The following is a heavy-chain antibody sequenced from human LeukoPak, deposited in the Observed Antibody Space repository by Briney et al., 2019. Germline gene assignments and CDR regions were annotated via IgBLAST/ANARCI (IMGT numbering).Heavy chain of an antibody. D-gene: IGHD3-22*01. CDR2: ISYDGSNK. CDR3: AREMIVVVTFDY. J-gene: IGHJ4*02. V-gene: IGHV3-30*14. Sequence: GRSLRLSCAASGFTFSSYAMHWVRQAPGKGLEWVAVISYDGSNKYYADSVKGRFTISRDNSKNTLYLQMNSLRAEDTAVYYCAREMIVVVTFDYWGQGTLVTVSS. CDR1: GFTFSSYA.